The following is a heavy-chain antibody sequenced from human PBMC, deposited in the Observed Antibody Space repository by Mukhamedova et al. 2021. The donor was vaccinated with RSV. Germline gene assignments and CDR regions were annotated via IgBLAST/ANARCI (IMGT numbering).Heavy chain of an antibody. Sequence: IRQPPGKGLEWIGSIYYSGSTYYNPSLKSRVTISVDTSKNQFSLKLSSVTAADTAVYYCARQVITFGGVIDLWGQGTRVTVSS. CDR3: ARQVITFGGVIDL. CDR2: IYYSGST. D-gene: IGHD3-16*01. V-gene: IGHV4-39*01. J-gene: IGHJ5*02.